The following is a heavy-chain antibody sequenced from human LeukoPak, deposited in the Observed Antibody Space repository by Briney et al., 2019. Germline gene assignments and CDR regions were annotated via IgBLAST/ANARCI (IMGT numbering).Heavy chain of an antibody. CDR3: TSGGMVSGDY. J-gene: IGHJ4*01. CDR1: GGSISSYY. Sequence: PSETLSLTCTVSGGSISSYYWTWLRQPPGKGLEWIGSIYYSGSTNNNPSLKSRVTISVDTSKNQFSLKLSSVTAADTAVYYCTSGGMVSGDYWGHGTLVTVSP. CDR2: IYYSGST. V-gene: IGHV4-59*08. D-gene: IGHD2-8*01.